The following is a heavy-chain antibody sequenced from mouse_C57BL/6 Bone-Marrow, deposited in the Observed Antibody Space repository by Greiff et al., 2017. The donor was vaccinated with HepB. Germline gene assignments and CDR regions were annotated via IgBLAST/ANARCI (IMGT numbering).Heavy chain of an antibody. CDR2: ISYDGSN. V-gene: IGHV3-6*01. J-gene: IGHJ2*01. Sequence: EVKLLESGPGLVKPSQSLSLTCSVTGYSITSGYYWNWIRQFPGNKLEWMGYISYDGSNNYNPSLKNRIAITRDTSKNQFCLKLNSVTTEDTATYYCASLFSPGYWGQGTTLTVSS. CDR1: GYSITSGYY. CDR3: ASLFSPGY. D-gene: IGHD2-3*01.